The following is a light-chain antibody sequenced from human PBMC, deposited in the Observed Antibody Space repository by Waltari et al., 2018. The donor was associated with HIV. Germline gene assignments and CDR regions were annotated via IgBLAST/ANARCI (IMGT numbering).Light chain of an antibody. CDR2: YDS. CDR1: NLGSKS. CDR3: QVWDSSSDHWV. V-gene: IGLV3-21*04. Sequence: SYVLTQPPSVSVAPGKTARITCGGNNLGSKSVHWYRQKPGQAPVLVIYYDSDRPSGIPERFSGSNSGNTATLTISRVEAGDEADYYCQVWDSSSDHWVFGGGTKLTVL. J-gene: IGLJ3*02.